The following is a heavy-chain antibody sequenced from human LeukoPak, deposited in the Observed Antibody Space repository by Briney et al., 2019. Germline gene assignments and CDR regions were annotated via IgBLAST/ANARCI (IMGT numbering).Heavy chain of an antibody. J-gene: IGHJ4*02. Sequence: GGSLRHSCAASGFTVSSNYMSWVRQAPGKGLEWVSVIYSGGSTYYADSVKGRFTISRDNSKNTLYLQMNSLRAEDTAIYYCMTAAGYNFGQYWGQGTLVTVSS. D-gene: IGHD5-18*01. CDR2: IYSGGST. CDR3: MTAAGYNFGQY. V-gene: IGHV3-53*01. CDR1: GFTVSSNY.